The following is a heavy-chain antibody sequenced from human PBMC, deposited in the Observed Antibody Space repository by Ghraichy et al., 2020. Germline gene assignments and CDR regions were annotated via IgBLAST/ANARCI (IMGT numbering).Heavy chain of an antibody. J-gene: IGHJ6*02. CDR2: ISSSSNYI. Sequence: GGSLRLSCAASGFTFSTYSMNWVRQAPGKGLEWVSSISSSSNYIYYADSVKGRFTISRDNAKNSLYLQMNSLRAEDTAVYYCARAHSSGWPGGPYGMDVWGQGTTVTVSS. CDR1: GFTFSTYS. D-gene: IGHD6-19*01. CDR3: ARAHSSGWPGGPYGMDV. V-gene: IGHV3-21*01.